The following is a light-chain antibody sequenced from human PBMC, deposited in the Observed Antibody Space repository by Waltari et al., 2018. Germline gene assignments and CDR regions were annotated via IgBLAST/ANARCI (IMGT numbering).Light chain of an antibody. V-gene: IGLV2-23*02. Sequence: QSALPQPASASGSPGQSLTIPCPVTTSDVGGYNFVSWYQQHPGKAPKLMIYDVNTRPSGVSTRFSGSKSGNTASLTISGLQAEDEADYSCCSSAGGNTYVFGSATKVTVL. CDR1: TSDVGGYNF. CDR2: DVN. J-gene: IGLJ1*01. CDR3: CSSAGGNTYV.